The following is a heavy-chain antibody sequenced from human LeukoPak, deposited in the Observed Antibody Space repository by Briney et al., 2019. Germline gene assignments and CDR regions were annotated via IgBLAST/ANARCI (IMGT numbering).Heavy chain of an antibody. CDR3: ARIRDGYNDAYDL. V-gene: IGHV1-46*01. CDR2: INPDGGNT. Sequence: GASVKVSCKASGYTFTNSYIHWVRQAPGQVIEWMGLINPDGGNTNYAQNFQGRVTLTRDTSTSTVYMELSSLRSEDTAIYYCARIRDGYNDAYDLWGQGTVVTVPS. J-gene: IGHJ3*01. CDR1: GYTFTNSY. D-gene: IGHD5-24*01.